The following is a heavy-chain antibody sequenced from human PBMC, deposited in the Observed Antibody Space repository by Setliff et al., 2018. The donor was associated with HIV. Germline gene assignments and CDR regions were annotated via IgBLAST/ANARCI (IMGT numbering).Heavy chain of an antibody. CDR1: GGSISSYY. CDR2: IYYRGSA. Sequence: SETLSLTCNVSGGSISSYYWSWIRQPPGKGLEWIGYIYYRGSANYNSSLKSRVTISVDTSKNQFSLKLSSVTAADAAVYYCSRIVSGSDYVVDYWGQGTLVTVSS. V-gene: IGHV4-59*08. D-gene: IGHD5-12*01. CDR3: SRIVSGSDYVVDY. J-gene: IGHJ4*02.